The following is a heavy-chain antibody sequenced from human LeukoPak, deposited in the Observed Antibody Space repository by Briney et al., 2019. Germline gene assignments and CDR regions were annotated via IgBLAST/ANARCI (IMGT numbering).Heavy chain of an antibody. D-gene: IGHD2-2*02. CDR2: IYPGDSDT. J-gene: IGHJ4*02. CDR3: ARGGYCSSTSCYRPYYFDY. V-gene: IGHV5-51*01. Sequence: GESLKISCKGSGYSFTSYWIGWVRQMPGKGLEWMGIIYPGDSDTRYSPSFQGQVTISADKSISTAYLQWSSLKASDTAMYYCARGGYCSSTSCYRPYYFDYWGQGTLVTVSS. CDR1: GYSFTSYW.